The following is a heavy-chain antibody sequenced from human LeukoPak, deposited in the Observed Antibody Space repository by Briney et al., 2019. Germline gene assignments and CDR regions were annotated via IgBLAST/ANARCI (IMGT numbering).Heavy chain of an antibody. CDR2: INSDGSST. D-gene: IGHD3-16*01. Sequence: EGSLRHSCAASGFTFSSYWMHWVRQAPGRGLVWVSRINSDGSSTSYADSVEGRFTISRDNAKNTLYLQMNSLRAEDTAVYYCARVSRGSYYGYWGQGTLVTVSS. J-gene: IGHJ4*02. CDR3: ARVSRGSYYGY. V-gene: IGHV3-74*01. CDR1: GFTFSSYW.